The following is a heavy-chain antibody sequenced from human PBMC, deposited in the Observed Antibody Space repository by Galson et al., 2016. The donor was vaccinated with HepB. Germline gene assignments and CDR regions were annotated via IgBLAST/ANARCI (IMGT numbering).Heavy chain of an antibody. CDR1: GGTFSSYA. CDR3: ARMGWGYDFWSGYYYPADY. Sequence: SVKVSCKASGGTFSSYAISWVRQAPGQGLEWMGGIIPIFGTPNYAQKFQGRVTITADKSTSTAYMELSSLRFEDPAVYYCARMGWGYDFWSGYYYPADYWGQGTLVTVSS. D-gene: IGHD3-3*01. CDR2: IIPIFGTP. V-gene: IGHV1-69*06. J-gene: IGHJ4*02.